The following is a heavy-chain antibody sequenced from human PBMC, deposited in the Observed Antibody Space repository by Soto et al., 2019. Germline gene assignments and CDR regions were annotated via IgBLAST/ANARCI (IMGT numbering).Heavy chain of an antibody. CDR3: AKAGYDFWSGPYYYYGMDV. CDR1: GFTFSSYG. J-gene: IGHJ6*02. D-gene: IGHD3-3*01. V-gene: IGHV3-23*01. Sequence: PGGSLRLSCAASGFTFSSYGMHWVRQAPGKGLEWVAVISGSGGSTYYADSVKGRFTISRDNSKNTLYLQMNSLRAEDTAVYYCAKAGYDFWSGPYYYYGMDVWGQGTTVTVSS. CDR2: ISGSGGST.